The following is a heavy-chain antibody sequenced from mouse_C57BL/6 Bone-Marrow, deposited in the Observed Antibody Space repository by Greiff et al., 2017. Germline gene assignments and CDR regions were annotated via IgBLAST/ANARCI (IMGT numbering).Heavy chain of an antibody. Sequence: GGGLVQPKGSLKLSCAASGFSFNTYAMNWVRQAPGKGLEWVARIRSKSNNYATYYADSVKDRFTISRDDSESMLYLQMNNLKTEDTAMYYCVRQHYGTVFDYWGQGTTLTVSS. CDR3: VRQHYGTVFDY. J-gene: IGHJ2*01. D-gene: IGHD1-1*01. CDR2: IRSKSNNYAT. CDR1: GFSFNTYA. V-gene: IGHV10-1*01.